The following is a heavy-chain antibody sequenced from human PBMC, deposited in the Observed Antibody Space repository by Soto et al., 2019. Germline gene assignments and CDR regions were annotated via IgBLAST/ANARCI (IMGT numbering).Heavy chain of an antibody. D-gene: IGHD3-3*01. V-gene: IGHV4-31*03. CDR1: GGSISSGGYY. CDR3: ARSRITLFGVVKDGMDV. CDR2: IYYSGST. J-gene: IGHJ6*02. Sequence: QVQLQESGPGLVKPSQTLSLTCTVSGGSISSGGYYWSWIRQHPGKGLEWIGYIYYSGSTYYNPSLKSRVTLSVDTSKNQFPLTLSSVTAADTAVYYCARSRITLFGVVKDGMDVWGQGTTVTVSS.